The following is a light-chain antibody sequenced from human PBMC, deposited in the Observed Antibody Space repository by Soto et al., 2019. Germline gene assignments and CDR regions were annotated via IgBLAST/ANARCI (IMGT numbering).Light chain of an antibody. CDR2: DVS. J-gene: IGLJ2*01. CDR1: SSDLGAYNY. V-gene: IGLV2-14*03. CDR3: GSYTTSSTLV. Sequence: QSALTQPASVSGSPGQSITISCTGTSSDLGAYNYVSWYQQHPGKAPKLLIYDVSDRPSDVSNRFSGSKSGNTASLTVSGLQAEDEADYYCGSYTTSSTLVFGGGTKVTVL.